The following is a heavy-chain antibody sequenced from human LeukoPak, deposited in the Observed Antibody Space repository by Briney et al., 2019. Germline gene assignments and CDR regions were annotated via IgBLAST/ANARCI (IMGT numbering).Heavy chain of an antibody. CDR2: ISSISSYI. Sequence: GGSLTLSCAASGFTFSSYSINWVRQAPGKGLEWVSSISSISSYIYYADSVKGRFTISRDNAKNSLYLQMNSLRAEDTAVYYCARDLTVTTRDDYWGQGTLVTVSS. D-gene: IGHD1-14*01. V-gene: IGHV3-21*01. CDR1: GFTFSSYS. J-gene: IGHJ4*02. CDR3: ARDLTVTTRDDY.